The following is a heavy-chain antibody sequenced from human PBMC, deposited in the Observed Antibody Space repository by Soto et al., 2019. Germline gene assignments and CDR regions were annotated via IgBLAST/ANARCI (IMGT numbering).Heavy chain of an antibody. CDR1: GHTFTTYC. Sequence: GESLKISCKGSGHTFTTYCINWVRQMPGKGLEWMGRIDPSDSDTNYSPSFEGHVTMSADKSSNIAYLQWSSLKASDTAVYYCAGDNYGSILAYSYCPDVWGQGTMVTVSS. CDR3: AGDNYGSILAYSYCPDV. CDR2: IDPSDSDT. J-gene: IGHJ6*02. D-gene: IGHD2-21*01. V-gene: IGHV5-10-1*01.